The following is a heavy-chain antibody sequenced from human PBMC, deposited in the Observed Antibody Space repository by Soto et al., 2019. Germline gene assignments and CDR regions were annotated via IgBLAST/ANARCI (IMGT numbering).Heavy chain of an antibody. D-gene: IGHD3-16*01. CDR3: VNGGEAAANDDYYYYGMDV. CDR1: GGTFSSYA. V-gene: IGHV1-69*13. J-gene: IGHJ6*02. CDR2: IIPIFGTA. Sequence: SVKVSCKASGGTFSSYAISWVRQAPGQGLEWMGGIIPIFGTANYAQKFQGRVTITADESTSTAYMELSSLRAEDTAVYYCVNGGEAAANDDYYYYGMDVWGQGTTVTVSS.